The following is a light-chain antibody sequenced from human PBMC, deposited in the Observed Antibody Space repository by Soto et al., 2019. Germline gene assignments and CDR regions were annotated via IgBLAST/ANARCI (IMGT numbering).Light chain of an antibody. CDR3: QQYGNSPIT. J-gene: IGKJ5*01. V-gene: IGKV3-20*01. Sequence: EIVLTQSPGTLSLSPGERATLSCRASQNVARNYLAWYQQRPGQAPRLLIFGASSRATGIPDRFSGSGSGTDFTLAIRRLEPEDFALYYCQQYGNSPITFGQGTRLEIK. CDR2: GAS. CDR1: QNVARNY.